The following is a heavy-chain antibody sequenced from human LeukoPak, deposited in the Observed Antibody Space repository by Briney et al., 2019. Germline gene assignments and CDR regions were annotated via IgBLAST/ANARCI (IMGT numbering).Heavy chain of an antibody. V-gene: IGHV4-39*01. CDR1: GGSISSSSYY. Sequence: SETLSLTCTVSGGSISSSSYYWGWIRQPPGKGLEWIGSIYYSGSTYYNPSLKSRVTISVDTSKNQFSLKLSSVTAADTAVYYCARGFVRYSSRRNWFDPWGQGTLVTVSS. D-gene: IGHD6-13*01. CDR2: IYYSGST. J-gene: IGHJ5*02. CDR3: ARGFVRYSSRRNWFDP.